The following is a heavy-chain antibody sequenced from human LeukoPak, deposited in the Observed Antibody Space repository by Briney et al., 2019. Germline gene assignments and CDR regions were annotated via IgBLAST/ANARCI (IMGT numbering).Heavy chain of an antibody. Sequence: SQTLSLTCTVSGGSISSGDYYWSWIRQPPGKGLEWIGYIYYSGTAYYNPSLKSRVTISVDTSKNQFSLNLSSVTAADTAMYYCARDAGGSSLYWGQGTLVTVSS. CDR2: IYYSGTA. V-gene: IGHV4-30-4*08. CDR3: ARDAGGSSLY. J-gene: IGHJ4*02. D-gene: IGHD1-26*01. CDR1: GGSISSGDYY.